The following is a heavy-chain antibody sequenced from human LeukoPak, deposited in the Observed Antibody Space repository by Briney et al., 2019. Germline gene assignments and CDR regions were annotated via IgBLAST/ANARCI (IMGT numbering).Heavy chain of an antibody. D-gene: IGHD2-21*01. Sequence: GGSLRLTCVGSGFTFRSHAMSWVRQAPEKGLEFVSGIYENGGTTYYADSVKGRFSISRDNSKNTLYLQMDSLRGEDTAVYYCAKDFRIGYSAHFDYWGQGALVTVSS. J-gene: IGHJ4*02. CDR3: AKDFRIGYSAHFDY. V-gene: IGHV3-23*01. CDR1: GFTFRSHA. CDR2: IYENGGTT.